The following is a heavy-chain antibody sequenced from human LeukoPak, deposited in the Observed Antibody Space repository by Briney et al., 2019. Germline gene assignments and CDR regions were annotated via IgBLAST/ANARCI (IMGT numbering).Heavy chain of an antibody. Sequence: GGSLRLSCAASGFTFSSYSMNWVRQAPGKGLEWVSSISSSSSYIHYADSVKGRFTISRDNAKNSLYLQMNSLRAEDTAVYYCARAAAGKDYFDYWGQGTLVTVSS. CDR1: GFTFSSYS. V-gene: IGHV3-21*01. J-gene: IGHJ4*02. CDR2: ISSSSSYI. CDR3: ARAAAGKDYFDY. D-gene: IGHD6-13*01.